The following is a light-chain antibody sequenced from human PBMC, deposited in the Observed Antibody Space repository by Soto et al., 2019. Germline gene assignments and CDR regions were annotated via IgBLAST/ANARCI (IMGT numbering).Light chain of an antibody. Sequence: NFMLTQSHSVSESPGKTVTISCTGSSGSIASNYVQWYQQRPGSAPTTVIYEDNQRPSGVPDRFSGSIDSSSNSASLNISGLKNGDEADYYCQSYDSRNVVFGGGTKVTAL. CDR2: EDN. CDR3: QSYDSRNVV. CDR1: SGSIASNY. J-gene: IGLJ2*01. V-gene: IGLV6-57*02.